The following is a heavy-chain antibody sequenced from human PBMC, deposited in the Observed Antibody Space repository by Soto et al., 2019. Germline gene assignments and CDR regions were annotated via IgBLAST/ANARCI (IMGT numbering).Heavy chain of an antibody. D-gene: IGHD3-3*01. J-gene: IGHJ5*02. CDR1: GGTFSSYA. Sequence: SVKVSCKASGGTFSSYAISWVRQAPGQGLEWMGGIIPIFGTANYAQKFQGRVTITADESTSTAYMELSSLRSEDTAVYYCARDNYDFWSGYYQENNWFDPWGQGTLVTVSS. V-gene: IGHV1-69*13. CDR3: ARDNYDFWSGYYQENNWFDP. CDR2: IIPIFGTA.